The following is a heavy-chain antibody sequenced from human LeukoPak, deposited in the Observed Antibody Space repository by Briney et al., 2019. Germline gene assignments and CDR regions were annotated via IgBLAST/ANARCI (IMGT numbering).Heavy chain of an antibody. CDR3: ATQWLAPTRNDY. V-gene: IGHV4-59*01. J-gene: IGHJ4*02. CDR1: GGSISSYY. D-gene: IGHD6-19*01. Sequence: SETLSLTCTVSGGSISSYYWSWIRQPPGKGLEWIGYIYYSGSTNYNPSLKSRVTISVDTSKNQFSLKLSSVTAADTAVYYCATQWLAPTRNDYWGQGTLVTVSS. CDR2: IYYSGST.